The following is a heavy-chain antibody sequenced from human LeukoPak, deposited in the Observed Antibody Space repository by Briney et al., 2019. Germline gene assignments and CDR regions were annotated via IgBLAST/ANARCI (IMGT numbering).Heavy chain of an antibody. CDR3: ARVARYDFWSGPYSYYYYYMDV. CDR1: GFTFSSYW. V-gene: IGHV3-7*01. D-gene: IGHD3-3*01. Sequence: PGGSLRLSCAASGFTFSSYWMSWVRQAPGKGLEWVANIKQDGSEKYYVDSVKGRFTISRDNAKNSLYLQMNSLRAEDTAVYYCARVARYDFWSGPYSYYYYYMDVWGKGTTVTVSS. CDR2: IKQDGSEK. J-gene: IGHJ6*03.